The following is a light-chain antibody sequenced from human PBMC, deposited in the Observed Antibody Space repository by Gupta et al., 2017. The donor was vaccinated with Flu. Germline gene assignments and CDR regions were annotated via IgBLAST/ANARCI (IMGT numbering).Light chain of an antibody. CDR2: QVP. J-gene: IGKJ1*01. CDR1: QSLVYSDGNTY. Sequence: SQSLVYSDGNTYLSRLQQRPGQYPRRVICQVPHRESGVPHRFSGSGSDTDFTLKISRVEDEDVGVYYCMQGSRWPWAFGQGTKEEIK. V-gene: IGKV2-30*01. CDR3: MQGSRWPWA.